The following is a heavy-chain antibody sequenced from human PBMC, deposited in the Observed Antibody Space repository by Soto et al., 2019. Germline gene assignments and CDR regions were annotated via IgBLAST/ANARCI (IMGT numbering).Heavy chain of an antibody. CDR3: SRMDTAQAYYYYYGMDV. CDR2: IYYSGST. V-gene: IGHV4-59*01. J-gene: IGHJ6*02. D-gene: IGHD5-18*01. Sequence: SETLSLTCTVSGGSISSYYWSWIRQPPGKGLEWIGYIYYSGSTNYNPSIKSRVTISVDTSKNQFSLKLSSVTAADTAVYYCSRMDTAQAYYYYYGMDVWGQGTTVTVSS. CDR1: GGSISSYY.